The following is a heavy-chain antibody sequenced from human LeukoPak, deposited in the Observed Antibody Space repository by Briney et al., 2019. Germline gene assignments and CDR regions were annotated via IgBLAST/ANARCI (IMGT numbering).Heavy chain of an antibody. CDR1: GFTFSTNS. V-gene: IGHV3-48*04. J-gene: IGHJ4*02. Sequence: GGSLRLSCAASGFTFSTNSMNWVRQAPGKGLEWVSYISSTGGTIYYADSMKGRFTISRDNAKNSLYLQMNSLRAEDTAVYYCSRLRGYSYGYADYWGQGTLVTVSS. CDR3: SRLRGYSYGYADY. D-gene: IGHD5-18*01. CDR2: ISSTGGTI.